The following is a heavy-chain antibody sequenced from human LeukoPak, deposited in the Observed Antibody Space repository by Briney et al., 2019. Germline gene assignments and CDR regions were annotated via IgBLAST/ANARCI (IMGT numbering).Heavy chain of an antibody. D-gene: IGHD6-13*01. J-gene: IGHJ4*02. Sequence: GGSLRLSCAASGFTVSTNYMSWVRQAPGKGLQWVSVIYSGGSTYSADAVKGRFTISRDNSKNTLYLQMNSLRAEDTAVYYCARGCSSSWYLEWGQGTLVTVSS. CDR3: ARGCSSSWYLE. CDR1: GFTVSTNY. CDR2: IYSGGST. V-gene: IGHV3-66*01.